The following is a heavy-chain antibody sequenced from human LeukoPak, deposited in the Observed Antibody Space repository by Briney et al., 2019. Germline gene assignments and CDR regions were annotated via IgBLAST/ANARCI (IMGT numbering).Heavy chain of an antibody. D-gene: IGHD6-13*01. CDR1: GFTFSSYA. J-gene: IGHJ4*02. Sequence: SGGSLRLSCAASGFTFSSYAMSWVRQAPGKGLEWVSAISGSGDSTYYADSVKGRFTISRDNSKNTLHLQMNSLRAEDTAIYYCARAYSSSWYDYWGQGTLVTVSS. CDR3: ARAYSSSWYDY. CDR2: ISGSGDST. V-gene: IGHV3-23*01.